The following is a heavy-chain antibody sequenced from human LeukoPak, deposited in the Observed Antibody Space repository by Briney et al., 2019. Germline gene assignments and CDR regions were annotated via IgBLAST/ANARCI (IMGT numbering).Heavy chain of an antibody. V-gene: IGHV4-39*01. Sequence: SETLSLTGTVSGCSISSSSYYWAWLRQPPGKGLELIGNLYYSGTTYYNESLKNRVTISVATSENQFSLNLSSMTAADTATYYCARHGWEQQWSRGWFDPWGQGALVTVSS. CDR3: ARHGWEQQWSRGWFDP. J-gene: IGHJ5*02. D-gene: IGHD1-26*01. CDR1: GCSISSSSYY. CDR2: LYYSGTT.